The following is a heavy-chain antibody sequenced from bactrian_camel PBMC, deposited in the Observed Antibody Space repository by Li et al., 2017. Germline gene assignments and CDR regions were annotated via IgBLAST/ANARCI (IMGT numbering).Heavy chain of an antibody. D-gene: IGHD3*01. CDR1: ESTYRSGC. V-gene: IGHV3S55*01. Sequence: HVQLVESGGGSVEAGGSLRLSCVASESTYRSGCMGWYREAPGQAREGIASIDGSGTTTYLHSLKDRFIISKDNAKNTLYLQMNSLQPDDTAMYYCAAAALGDWSCTWPASGGYAHWGHRL. J-gene: IGHJ4*01. CDR2: IDGSGTT.